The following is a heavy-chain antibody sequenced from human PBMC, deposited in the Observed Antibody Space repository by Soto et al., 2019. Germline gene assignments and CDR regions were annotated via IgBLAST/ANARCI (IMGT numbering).Heavy chain of an antibody. J-gene: IGHJ4*02. CDR1: GYTFTNYY. CDR3: VREGNCGGDCYSTYYFDY. Sequence: GASVKVSCKASGYTFTNYYIHWVRQAPGQGLEWMGMINPSGGSASYAQKFQGRVTMTRDTSTSTVYMELRSLRSEDTAIYYCVREGNCGGDCYSTYYFDYWGLGTLVTVSS. D-gene: IGHD2-21*02. V-gene: IGHV1-46*01. CDR2: INPSGGSA.